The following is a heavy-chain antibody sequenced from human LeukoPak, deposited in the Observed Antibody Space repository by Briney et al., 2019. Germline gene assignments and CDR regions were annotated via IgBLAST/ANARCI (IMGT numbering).Heavy chain of an antibody. CDR1: GFTFNTYA. V-gene: IGHV3-23*01. Sequence: GGSLRLFSAASGFTFNTYAMNWVRQAPGKGLEWVSGISVSGGRTDYADSVKGRFTISRDNSKNTLYLQMNSLRAEDTAVYYCAKRGPGYDKSTYPPHYFDYWGQGTLVTVSS. D-gene: IGHD3-22*01. CDR2: ISVSGGRT. CDR3: AKRGPGYDKSTYPPHYFDY. J-gene: IGHJ4*02.